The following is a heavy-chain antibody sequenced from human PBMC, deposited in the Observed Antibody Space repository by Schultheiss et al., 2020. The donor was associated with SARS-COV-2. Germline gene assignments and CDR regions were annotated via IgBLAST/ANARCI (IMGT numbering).Heavy chain of an antibody. Sequence: GGSLRLSCVASGFTFSSYAMSWVRQAPGKGLEWVSAISGSGGTTYYADSVKGRFTISRDNSKNTLYLQMNSLRAEDTAVYYCARVRAEVVVAARDRPYYYYYGMDVWGKGTTVTVSS. V-gene: IGHV3-23*01. CDR3: ARVRAEVVVAARDRPYYYYYGMDV. J-gene: IGHJ6*04. CDR2: ISGSGGTT. CDR1: GFTFSSYA. D-gene: IGHD2-15*01.